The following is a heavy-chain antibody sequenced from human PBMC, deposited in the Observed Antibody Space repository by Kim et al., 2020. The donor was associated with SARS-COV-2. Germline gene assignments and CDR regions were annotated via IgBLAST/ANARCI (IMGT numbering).Heavy chain of an antibody. V-gene: IGHV4-31*03. CDR1: GGSISSGGYY. J-gene: IGHJ2*01. CDR2: IYYSGST. D-gene: IGHD3-22*01. CDR3: ARVRITMIVVVTYFDL. Sequence: SETLSLTCTVSGGSISSGGYYWSWIRQHPGKGLEWSGYIYYSGSTYYNPSLKSRVTISVDTSKNQFSLKLSSVTAADTAVYYCARVRITMIVVVTYFDLWGRGTLVTVSS.